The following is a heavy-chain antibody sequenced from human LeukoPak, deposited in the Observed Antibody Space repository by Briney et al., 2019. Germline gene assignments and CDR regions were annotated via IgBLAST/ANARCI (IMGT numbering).Heavy chain of an antibody. CDR1: GGSISSGVYY. Sequence: SETLSLTCSVSGGSISSGVYYWSWIRQPPGKGLEWIGYIYYSGSTYYNPSLKSRVTISVDTSKNQFSLKLSSVTAADTAVYYCARWTGSFDYWGQGTLVTVSS. J-gene: IGHJ4*02. CDR2: IYYSGST. D-gene: IGHD3-10*01. CDR3: ARWTGSFDY. V-gene: IGHV4-30-4*08.